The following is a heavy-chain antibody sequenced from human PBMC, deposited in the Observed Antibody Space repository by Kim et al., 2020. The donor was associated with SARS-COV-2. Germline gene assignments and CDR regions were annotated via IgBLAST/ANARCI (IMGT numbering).Heavy chain of an antibody. CDR3: ARDPHIVVVPAARNYYYYGMDV. J-gene: IGHJ6*02. D-gene: IGHD2-2*01. CDR2: INSDGSST. CDR1: GFTFSSYW. V-gene: IGHV3-74*01. Sequence: GGSLRLSCAASGFTFSSYWMHWVRQAPGKGLVWVSRINSDGSSTSYADSVKGRFTISRDNAKNTLYLQMNSLRAEDTAVYYCARDPHIVVVPAARNYYYYGMDVWGQGTTVTVSS.